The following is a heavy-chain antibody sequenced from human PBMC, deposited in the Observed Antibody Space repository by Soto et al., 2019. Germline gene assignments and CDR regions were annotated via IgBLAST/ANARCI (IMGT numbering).Heavy chain of an antibody. CDR2: IIPIFGTA. Sequence: SVKVSCKASGGTFSSYAISWVRQAPGQGLEWMGGIIPIFGTANYAQKFQGRVTITADESTSTAYMELSSLRSEDTAVYYCARGRYYYDSSGYYFFDYWGQGTLVTVSS. D-gene: IGHD3-22*01. CDR3: ARGRYYYDSSGYYFFDY. V-gene: IGHV1-69*13. J-gene: IGHJ4*02. CDR1: GGTFSSYA.